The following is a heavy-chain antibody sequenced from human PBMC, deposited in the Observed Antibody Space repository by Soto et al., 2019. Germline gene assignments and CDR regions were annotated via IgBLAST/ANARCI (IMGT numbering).Heavy chain of an antibody. CDR3: AKGVKAAAGAGSRFDP. J-gene: IGHJ5*02. Sequence: EVQLLESGGGLVHPGGSLRLSCAASGFTFSSYAMNWVRQAPGKGLEWVSAISGSGASTYYADSVKGRFTISRDNSKNTLYLQMYSLRAEDTAVYYCAKGVKAAAGAGSRFDPWGQGTLVTVSS. D-gene: IGHD6-13*01. V-gene: IGHV3-23*01. CDR1: GFTFSSYA. CDR2: ISGSGAST.